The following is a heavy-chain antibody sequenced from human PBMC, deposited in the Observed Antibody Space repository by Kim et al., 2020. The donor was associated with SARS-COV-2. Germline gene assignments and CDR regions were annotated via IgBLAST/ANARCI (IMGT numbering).Heavy chain of an antibody. CDR3: ARWNGFGEGNYYGMDV. V-gene: IGHV4-4*02. J-gene: IGHJ6*02. CDR1: GGSISSSNW. Sequence: SETLSLTCAVSGGSISSSNWWSWVRQPPGKGLEWIGEIYHSGSTNYNPSLKSRVTISVDKSKNQFSLKLSSVTAADTAVYYCARWNGFGEGNYYGMDVWGQGTTVTVSS. D-gene: IGHD3-10*01. CDR2: IYHSGST.